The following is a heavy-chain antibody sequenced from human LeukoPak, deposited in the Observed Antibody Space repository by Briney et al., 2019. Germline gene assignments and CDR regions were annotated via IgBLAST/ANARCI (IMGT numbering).Heavy chain of an antibody. V-gene: IGHV3-53*01. Sequence: GGSLRLSCAASGFTVSSSEMSWLRQAPGKGLEWVSVIYSGGTTYYADSVKGRFTISRDNSKNTLYLQMSSVRAEDTAVYYCARDQEYWGQGTLVTVSS. CDR2: IYSGGTT. CDR3: ARDQEY. CDR1: GFTVSSSE. J-gene: IGHJ4*02.